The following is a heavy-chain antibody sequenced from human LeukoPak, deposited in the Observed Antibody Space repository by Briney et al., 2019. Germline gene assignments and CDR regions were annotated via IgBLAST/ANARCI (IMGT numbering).Heavy chain of an antibody. V-gene: IGHV3-30*02. CDR1: GFTFSSYG. J-gene: IGHJ4*02. CDR2: IRYDGSNK. D-gene: IGHD5-18*01. Sequence: GGSLRLSCAASGFTFSSYGMHWVRQAPGKGLEWVAFIRYDGSNKYYADSVKGQFTISRDNSKNTLYLQMNSLRAEDTAVYYCAKALQLWPTPDYWGQGTLVTVSS. CDR3: AKALQLWPTPDY.